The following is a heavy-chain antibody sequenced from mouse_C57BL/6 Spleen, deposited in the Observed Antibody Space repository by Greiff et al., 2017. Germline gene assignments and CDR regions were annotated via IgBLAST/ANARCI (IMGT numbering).Heavy chain of an antibody. Sequence: EVMLVESGGGLVKPGGSLKLSCAASGFTFSSYTMSWVRQTPEKRLEWVATISGGGGNTYYPDSVKGRFTISRDNAKNTLYLQMSSLRSEDAALYYSARQTGTGFDYWGQGTTLTVSS. D-gene: IGHD4-1*01. V-gene: IGHV5-9*01. J-gene: IGHJ2*01. CDR1: GFTFSSYT. CDR3: ARQTGTGFDY. CDR2: ISGGGGNT.